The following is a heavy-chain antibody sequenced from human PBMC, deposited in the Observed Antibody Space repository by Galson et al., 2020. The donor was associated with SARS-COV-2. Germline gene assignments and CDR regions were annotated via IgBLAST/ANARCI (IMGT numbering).Heavy chain of an antibody. D-gene: IGHD6-19*01. V-gene: IGHV2-70*01. J-gene: IGHJ4*02. CDR2: IDWDDDN. CDR1: GFSLSTSGMC. Sequence: SGPTLVKPTQTLTLTCTFSGFSLSTSGMCVSWIRQPPGKALEWLALIDWDDDNYYSTSLKTRLTISKDTSKNQVVLTMTNMDPVDTATYYCARIRRDRLAVAGIYYFDYWGQGTLVTVAS. CDR3: ARIRRDRLAVAGIYYFDY.